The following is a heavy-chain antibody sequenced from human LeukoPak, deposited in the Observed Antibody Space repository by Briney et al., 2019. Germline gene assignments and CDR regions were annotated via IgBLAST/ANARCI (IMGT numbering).Heavy chain of an antibody. CDR2: INSDGSST. J-gene: IGHJ5*02. CDR1: GFTFSSYW. V-gene: IGHV3-74*01. D-gene: IGHD3-9*01. CDR3: AREDYDILTGYNWFDP. Sequence: GGSLRLSCAASGFTFSSYWMHWVRQAPGKGLVWVSRINSDGSSTSYADSVKGRFTISRDNAKNTLYLQMNSLRAEDTAEYYCAREDYDILTGYNWFDPWGQGTLVTVSS.